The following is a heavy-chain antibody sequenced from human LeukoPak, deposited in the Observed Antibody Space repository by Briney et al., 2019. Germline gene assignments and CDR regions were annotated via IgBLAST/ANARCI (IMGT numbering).Heavy chain of an antibody. V-gene: IGHV3-9*01. J-gene: IGHJ4*02. CDR2: ISWNSGSI. D-gene: IGHD6-13*01. CDR1: GFTFDDYV. Sequence: PGGSLRLSCAASGFTFDDYVMHWVRQAPGKGLEWVSGISWNSGSIGYGDSVKGRFTISRDNAKNSLYLQMNSLRAEDTALYYCAKDYSSSWSYFDYWGQGTLVTVSS. CDR3: AKDYSSSWSYFDY.